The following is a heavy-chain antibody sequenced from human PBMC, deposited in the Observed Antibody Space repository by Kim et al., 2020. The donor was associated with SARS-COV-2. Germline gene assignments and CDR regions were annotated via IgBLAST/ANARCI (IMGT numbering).Heavy chain of an antibody. Sequence: GGSLRLSCAASGFTFSSYAMHWVRQAPGKGLEWVAVISYDGSNKYYADSVKGRFTISRDNSKNTLYLKMNRLRAEDTAVYYCARDVASTIAAAGTETFDYWGQGSLVTVSS. CDR1: GFTFSSYA. V-gene: IGHV3-30*04. CDR3: ARDVASTIAAAGTETFDY. J-gene: IGHJ4*02. D-gene: IGHD6-13*01. CDR2: ISYDGSNK.